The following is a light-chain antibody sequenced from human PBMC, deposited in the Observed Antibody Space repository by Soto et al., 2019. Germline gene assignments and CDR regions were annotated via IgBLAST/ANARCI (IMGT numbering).Light chain of an antibody. Sequence: QAVVTQETSLTVSPGGTVTLTCASSTGAVTSVSYPNCVQQKPGQAPRALIYSTSNSHSWTPARFSGSLLGGKAALTLSGVQPEDEAVYYCLLYFGSAQVFGGGTKLTVL. V-gene: IGLV7-43*01. CDR3: LLYFGSAQV. CDR1: TGAVTSVSY. CDR2: STS. J-gene: IGLJ3*02.